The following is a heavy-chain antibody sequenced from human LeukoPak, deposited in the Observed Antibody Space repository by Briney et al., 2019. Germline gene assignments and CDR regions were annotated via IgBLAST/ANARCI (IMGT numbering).Heavy chain of an antibody. CDR1: GFIFSNYG. CDR2: IWNDGSET. CDR3: AKALAVYCDSTSCQHYFDY. Sequence: PGGSLRLSCAASGFIFSNYGMHWVRQAPGKRLEWVAVIWNDGSETFHADSVKGRFRIARDNSKNTLYLQMNSLRAEDTAVYYCAKALAVYCDSTSCQHYFDYWGQGTLVTVSS. D-gene: IGHD2-2*01. J-gene: IGHJ4*02. V-gene: IGHV3-33*06.